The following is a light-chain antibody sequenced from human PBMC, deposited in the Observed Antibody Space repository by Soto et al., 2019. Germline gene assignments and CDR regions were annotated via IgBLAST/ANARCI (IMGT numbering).Light chain of an antibody. CDR2: EVS. CDR1: NSDVGGYNY. CDR3: SSYTPGGAFVV. Sequence: QSALTQPASVSGSPGQSITISCTGTNSDVGGYNYVSWYQQHPGKAPKLMIYEVSNRPSGVSIRFSGSKSGNTASLTISGLQAEDEADYHCSSYTPGGAFVVFGGGTKLTVL. J-gene: IGLJ2*01. V-gene: IGLV2-14*01.